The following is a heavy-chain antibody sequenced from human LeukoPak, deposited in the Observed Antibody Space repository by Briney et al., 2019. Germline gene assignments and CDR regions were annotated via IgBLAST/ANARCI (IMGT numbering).Heavy chain of an antibody. Sequence: SVKVSCKASGGTFSSYAISWVRQAPGQGLEWMGGIIPIFGTANYAQKFQGRFTITTDESTSTAYMELSSLRSEDTAVYYCARHYDSSGYSLTAFDYWGQGTLVTVSS. V-gene: IGHV1-69*05. CDR3: ARHYDSSGYSLTAFDY. J-gene: IGHJ4*02. CDR1: GGTFSSYA. CDR2: IIPIFGTA. D-gene: IGHD3-22*01.